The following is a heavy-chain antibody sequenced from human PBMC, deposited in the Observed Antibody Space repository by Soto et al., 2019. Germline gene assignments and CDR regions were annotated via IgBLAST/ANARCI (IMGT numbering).Heavy chain of an antibody. CDR3: ARRGDVDGFDI. CDR2: FSPDTGNR. CDR1: GYTFTPYA. D-gene: IGHD7-27*01. V-gene: IGHV1-3*01. J-gene: IGHJ3*02. Sequence: QVQLVQSGAEVKKPGASVQVSCKASGYTFTPYAMHWVRQAPGQRLEWMGWFSPDTGNRKYSQKLQDRVNITGDTSASTVYMELSSLRSEDTAVYYCARRGDVDGFDIWGQGTMVTVST.